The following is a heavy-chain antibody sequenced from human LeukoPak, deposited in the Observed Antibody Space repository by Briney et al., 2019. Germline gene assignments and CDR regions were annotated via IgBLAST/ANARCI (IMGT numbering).Heavy chain of an antibody. D-gene: IGHD3-10*01. Sequence: GGSLRLSCAASGFTFSSYVMHWVRQAPGKGLEWVAIISYDGSNEYYADSVKGRFTISRDNSKNTLYLQMNSLRAEDTAVYYCARAITMVRGVIRNNWFDPWGQGTLVTVSS. CDR2: ISYDGSNE. CDR3: ARAITMVRGVIRNNWFDP. CDR1: GFTFSSYV. J-gene: IGHJ5*02. V-gene: IGHV3-30*04.